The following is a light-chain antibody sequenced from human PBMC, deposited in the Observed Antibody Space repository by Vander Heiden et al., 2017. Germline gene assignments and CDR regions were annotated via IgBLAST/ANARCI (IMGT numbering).Light chain of an antibody. V-gene: IGKV1-39*01. J-gene: IGKJ3*01. CDR1: QSISSY. CDR3: QQRDSTLGT. CDR2: AAS. Sequence: DIQMTQSPSSLSASVGDRVTITCRASQSISSYLNWYQQKPGKAPKLLIYAASSLQSGVPSRFSGSGSGTDFTRTISSLQPEDFATYYCQQRDSTLGTFGHGTKVDIK.